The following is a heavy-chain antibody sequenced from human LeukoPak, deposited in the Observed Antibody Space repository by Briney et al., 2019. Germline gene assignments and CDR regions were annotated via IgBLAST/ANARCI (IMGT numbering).Heavy chain of an antibody. CDR3: ARDRLACSGGSCYYWYFDL. J-gene: IGHJ2*01. Sequence: SETLSLTCTVSGGSISSYFWSWIRQPPGKGLEWIGEIYHSGSTNYNPSLKSRVTISVDKSKNQFSLKLSSVTAADTAVYYCARDRLACSGGSCYYWYFDLWGRGTLVTVSS. V-gene: IGHV4-59*12. CDR1: GGSISSYF. D-gene: IGHD2-15*01. CDR2: IYHSGST.